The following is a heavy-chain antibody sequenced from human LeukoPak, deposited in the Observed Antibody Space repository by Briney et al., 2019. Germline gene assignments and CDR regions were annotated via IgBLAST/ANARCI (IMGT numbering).Heavy chain of an antibody. CDR3: ARVLVEDMGTGVDY. CDR2: INHSGST. Sequence: SETLSLTCAVYGGSFSGYYWSWIRQPPGKGLEWIGEINHSGSTNYNPSLKSRVTISVDTSKNQFSLKLSSVTAADTAVYYCARVLVEDMGTGVDYWGQGTLVTVSS. CDR1: GGSFSGYY. V-gene: IGHV4-34*01. D-gene: IGHD1-1*01. J-gene: IGHJ4*02.